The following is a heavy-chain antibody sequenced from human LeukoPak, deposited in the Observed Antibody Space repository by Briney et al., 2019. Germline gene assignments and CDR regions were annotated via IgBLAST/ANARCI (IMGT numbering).Heavy chain of an antibody. D-gene: IGHD3-10*01. V-gene: IGHV4-4*07. Sequence: TSETLSLTCTVSGGSISSYYWTWIRQPAGKGLEWIGSIYYSGSTYYNPSLKSRVTISVDTSKNQFSLKLSSVTAADTAVYYCARTPYYLRAFDIWGQGTMVTVSS. CDR2: IYYSGST. CDR3: ARTPYYLRAFDI. CDR1: GGSISSYY. J-gene: IGHJ3*02.